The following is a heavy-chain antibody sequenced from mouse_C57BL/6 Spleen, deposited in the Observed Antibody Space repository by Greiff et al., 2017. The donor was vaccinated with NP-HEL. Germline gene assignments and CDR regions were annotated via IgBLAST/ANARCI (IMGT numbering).Heavy chain of an antibody. V-gene: IGHV1-9*01. CDR3: ARLGSTMVDPAWFAY. CDR2: ILPGSGST. D-gene: IGHD2-1*01. CDR1: GYTFTGYW. J-gene: IGHJ3*01. Sequence: VKLVESGAELMKPGASVKLSCKATGYTFTGYWIEWVKQRPGHGLEWIGEILPGSGSTNYNEKFKGKATFTADTSSNTAYMQLSSLTTEDSAIYYCARLGSTMVDPAWFAYWGQGTLVTVSA.